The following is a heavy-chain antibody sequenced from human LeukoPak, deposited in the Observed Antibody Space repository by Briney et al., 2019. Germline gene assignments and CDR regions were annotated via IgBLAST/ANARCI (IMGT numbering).Heavy chain of an antibody. Sequence: PGGSLRLSCAASGFSFSNYWMAWVRQAPGAGLEWVAIIKPDGSEKDYVGSVGGRFTISRDNAKNSLFLQMSSLRVEDTAVYYCVTDRGWNTFGHWGQGAQVTVSS. V-gene: IGHV3-7*01. D-gene: IGHD1/OR15-1a*01. J-gene: IGHJ4*02. CDR2: IKPDGSEK. CDR3: VTDRGWNTFGH. CDR1: GFSFSNYW.